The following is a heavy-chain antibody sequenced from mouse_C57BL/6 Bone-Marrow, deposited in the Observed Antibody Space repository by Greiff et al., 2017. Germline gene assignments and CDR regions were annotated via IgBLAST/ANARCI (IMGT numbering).Heavy chain of an antibody. CDR1: GYTFTSYW. Sequence: VQLQQPGAELVKPGASVKLSCKASGYTFTSYWMQWVKQRPGQGLEWIGEIDPSDSYTNYNQKFKGKATLTVDTSSSTAYMQLSSLTSEDSAVYYCAREGDSSGYWVDYWGQGTTLTVSS. D-gene: IGHD3-2*02. CDR2: IDPSDSYT. V-gene: IGHV1-50*01. CDR3: AREGDSSGYWVDY. J-gene: IGHJ2*01.